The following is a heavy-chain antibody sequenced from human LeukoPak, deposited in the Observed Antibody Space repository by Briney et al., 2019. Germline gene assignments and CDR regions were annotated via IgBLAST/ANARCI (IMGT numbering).Heavy chain of an antibody. J-gene: IGHJ3*02. CDR1: GGSISSGGYY. Sequence: SETLSLTCTVSGGSISSGGYYWSWIRQHPGKGLEWIGYIYYSGSTYYNPSLKSRVTISVDTSKNQFSLKLSSVTAADTAVYYCARVLVYGDYVGAFDIWGQETMVTVSS. D-gene: IGHD4-17*01. V-gene: IGHV4-31*03. CDR2: IYYSGST. CDR3: ARVLVYGDYVGAFDI.